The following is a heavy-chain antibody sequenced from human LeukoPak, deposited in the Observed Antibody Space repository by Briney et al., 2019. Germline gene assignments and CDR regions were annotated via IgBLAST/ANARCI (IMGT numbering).Heavy chain of an antibody. D-gene: IGHD3-22*01. CDR1: GFTFSNYW. J-gene: IGHJ3*02. V-gene: IGHV3-74*03. CDR2: INSDGSST. Sequence: GGSLRLSCSASGFTFSNYWMHWVRQAPGKGLVWVSRINSDGSSTTYADSVKGRFTISRDNAKNTLYLQMSSLRAEDTAVYYCARAITMIEKSALDIWGQGTMVTVSS. CDR3: ARAITMIEKSALDI.